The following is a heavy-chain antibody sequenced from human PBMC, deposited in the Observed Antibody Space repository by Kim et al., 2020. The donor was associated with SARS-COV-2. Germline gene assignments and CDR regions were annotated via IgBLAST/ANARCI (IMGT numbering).Heavy chain of an antibody. CDR1: GGTFSSYA. V-gene: IGHV1-69*13. CDR2: IIPIFGTA. D-gene: IGHD6-6*01. CDR3: ARGPPSYSSLYYYGMDV. J-gene: IGHJ6*02. Sequence: SVKVSCKASGGTFSSYAISWVRQAPGQGLEWMGGIIPIFGTANYAQKFQGRVTITADESTSTAYMELSSLRSEDTAVYYCARGPPSYSSLYYYGMDVWGQGTTVTVSS.